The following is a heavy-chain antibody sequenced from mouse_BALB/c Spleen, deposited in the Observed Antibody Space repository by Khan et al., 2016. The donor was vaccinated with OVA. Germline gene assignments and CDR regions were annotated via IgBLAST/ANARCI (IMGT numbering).Heavy chain of an antibody. D-gene: IGHD2-1*01. J-gene: IGHJ3*01. CDR3: ARSNGNYGFAY. CDR2: INTYTGEP. V-gene: IGHV9-3-1*01. Sequence: QIQLVQSGPELEKPGETVKISCKASGYTFTNYGMNWVKQAPGKGLKWMGWINTYTGEPTYADDFKGRFAFSLATSTSTDYLQINRLKNEDTATYFCARSNGNYGFAYWGQGTLVTVSA. CDR1: GYTFTNYG.